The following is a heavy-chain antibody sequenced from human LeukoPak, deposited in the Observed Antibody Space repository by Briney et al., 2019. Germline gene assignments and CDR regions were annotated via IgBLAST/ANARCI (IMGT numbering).Heavy chain of an antibody. CDR2: IRYDGSNK. V-gene: IGHV3-30*02. Sequence: SGGSLRLSCAASGFTFSSYGMHWVREAPGKGLEWVAFIRYDGSNKYYADSVKGRFTISGDNSKNTLYLQMNSLRAEDTAVYYCARGTFSYFDYWGQGTLVTVSS. D-gene: IGHD1-1*01. J-gene: IGHJ4*02. CDR3: ARGTFSYFDY. CDR1: GFTFSSYG.